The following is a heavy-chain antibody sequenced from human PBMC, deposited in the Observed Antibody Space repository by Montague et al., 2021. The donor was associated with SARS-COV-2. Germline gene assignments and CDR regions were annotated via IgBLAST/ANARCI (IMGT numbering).Heavy chain of an antibody. CDR1: GGFISSSNW. V-gene: IGHV4-4*02. J-gene: IGHJ6*02. CDR3: ARWDSSGWFGRSYYGMDV. CDR2: IYHSGST. D-gene: IGHD6-19*01. Sequence: SETLSLTCAVSGGFISSSNWWSWVRQPPGKGLEWIGEIYHSGSTNYNPXXKSRVTISVDKSKNQFSLKLSSVTAADTAVYYCARWDSSGWFGRSYYGMDVWGQGTTVTVSS.